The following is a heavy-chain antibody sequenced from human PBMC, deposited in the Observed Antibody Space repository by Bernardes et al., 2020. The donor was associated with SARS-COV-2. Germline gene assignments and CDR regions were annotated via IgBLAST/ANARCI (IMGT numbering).Heavy chain of an antibody. D-gene: IGHD2-15*01. CDR3: ARELEDTTYYGMDV. CDR2: VITYNGST. J-gene: IGHJ6*02. CDR1: GYTFTKYG. Sequence: ASVKVSCKASGYTFTKYGITWVRQAPGQGLEWMGWVITYNGSTYYTQKLQGRVTMTADISTRTAYMELRSLRSDDTAVYYCARELEDTTYYGMDVWGQGTTVIVSS. V-gene: IGHV1-18*01.